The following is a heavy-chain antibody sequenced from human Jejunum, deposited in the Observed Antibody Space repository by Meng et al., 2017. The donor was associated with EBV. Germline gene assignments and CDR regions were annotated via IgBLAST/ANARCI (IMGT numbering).Heavy chain of an antibody. J-gene: IGHJ4*02. D-gene: IGHD5-24*01. V-gene: IGHV3-30-3*01. CDR2: ISHGGSNQ. CDR3: VRDGYNYIPFDY. CDR1: GFTLSR. Sequence: QVQLVESGGGVSQPGRSLRLSCAASGFTLSREWVAVISHGGSNQYSADSVKGRFTISRYSSKNMLSLQMNSLRADDTAIYYCVRDGYNYIPFDYWGQGTLVTVSS.